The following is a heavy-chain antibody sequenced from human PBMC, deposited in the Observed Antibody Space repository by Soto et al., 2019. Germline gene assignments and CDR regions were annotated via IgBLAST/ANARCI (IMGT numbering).Heavy chain of an antibody. CDR3: AKNTM. V-gene: IGHV3-7*01. D-gene: IGHD3-3*01. Sequence: GGSLRLSCAASGFTFSSYWMSWVRQAPGMGLEWVATINPDGSAQSYVDSVKGRFTISRDNTKNSLDLQMNSLRAEDTAIYYIAKNTMWGQGILVTVSS. CDR2: INPDGSAQ. J-gene: IGHJ4*02. CDR1: GFTFSSYW.